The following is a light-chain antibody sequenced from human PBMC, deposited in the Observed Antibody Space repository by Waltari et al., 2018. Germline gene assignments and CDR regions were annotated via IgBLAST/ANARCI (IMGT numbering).Light chain of an antibody. Sequence: QSVLTQPPSVSGAPGQTVTISCTGSSSNIGAGSDVHWYPQLPGTAPKLLIYGNSNRPSGVPDRFSGSKSGTSASLAITGLQAEDEADYYCQSYDSSLSGVVFGGGTKLTVL. V-gene: IGLV1-40*01. J-gene: IGLJ2*01. CDR3: QSYDSSLSGVV. CDR2: GNS. CDR1: SSNIGAGSD.